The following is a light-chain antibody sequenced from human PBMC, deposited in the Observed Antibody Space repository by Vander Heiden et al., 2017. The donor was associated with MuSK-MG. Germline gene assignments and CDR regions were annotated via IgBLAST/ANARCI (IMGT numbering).Light chain of an antibody. CDR1: TGDVTSGYY. CDR2: STS. CDR3: LLYYGGAQLGV. Sequence: QTVVTQEPSLTVSPGGTVPLTCASSTGDVTSGYYPNWVPEKTGQAARALIYSTSNKHSWTPARFSGSIFVGKASLTLSCVQPEEEAEYYCLLYYGGAQLGVFGGGTKLTVL. V-gene: IGLV7-43*01. J-gene: IGLJ2*01.